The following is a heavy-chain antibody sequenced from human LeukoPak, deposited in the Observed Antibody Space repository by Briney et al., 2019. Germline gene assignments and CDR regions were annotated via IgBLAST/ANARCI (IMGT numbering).Heavy chain of an antibody. Sequence: GGSLRLSCAASGLTFDDYAMHWVRQAPGKGLEWVSGISWNSGSIGYADSVKGRFTISRDNAKNSLYLQMNSLRAEDMALYYCARGDRFRYSYADYWGQGTLVTVSS. CDR2: ISWNSGSI. V-gene: IGHV3-9*03. CDR1: GLTFDDYA. J-gene: IGHJ4*02. D-gene: IGHD5-18*01. CDR3: ARGDRFRYSYADY.